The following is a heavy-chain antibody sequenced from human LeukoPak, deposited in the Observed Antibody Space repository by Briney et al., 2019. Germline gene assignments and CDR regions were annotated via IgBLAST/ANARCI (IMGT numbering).Heavy chain of an antibody. CDR2: INHSGST. D-gene: IGHD2-21*02. CDR1: GGSFSGYY. Sequence: KPSEPLSLTCAVYGGSFSGYYWSWIRQPPGKGLEWIGEINHSGSTNYNPSLKSRVTISVDTSKNQFSLKLSSVTAADTAVYYCAGAQADCGGDCYSTYFDYWGQGTLVTVSS. J-gene: IGHJ4*02. CDR3: AGAQADCGGDCYSTYFDY. V-gene: IGHV4-34*01.